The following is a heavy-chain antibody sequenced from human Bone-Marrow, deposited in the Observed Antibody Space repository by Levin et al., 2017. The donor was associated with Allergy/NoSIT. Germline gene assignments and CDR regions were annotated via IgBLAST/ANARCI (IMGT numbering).Heavy chain of an antibody. CDR1: GGSISGTNFY. D-gene: IGHD3-9*01. CDR2: TYNNEST. V-gene: IGHV4-31*03. J-gene: IGHJ6*03. Sequence: SQTLSLTCSVSGGSISGTNFYWSWIRQHPGKGLEWIGYTYNNESTYYNPSLKSRLTIQVDPSKNQFSLKLSSVTAADTAVYYCARMQGYFDCLYSQIYSYYYMDVWGKGSTVIVSS. CDR3: ARMQGYFDCLYSQIYSYYYMDV.